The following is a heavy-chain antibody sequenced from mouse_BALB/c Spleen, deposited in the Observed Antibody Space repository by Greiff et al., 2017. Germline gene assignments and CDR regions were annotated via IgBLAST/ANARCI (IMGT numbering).Heavy chain of an antibody. V-gene: IGHV3-6*02. CDR3: AREGYGNYPAWFAY. J-gene: IGHJ3*01. D-gene: IGHD2-10*02. CDR1: GYSITSGYY. CDR2: ISYDGSN. Sequence: EVQLQESGPGLVKPSQSLSLTCSVTGYSITSGYYWNWIRQFPGNKLEWMGYISYDGSNNYNPSLKNRISITRDTSKNQFFLKLNSVTTEDTATYYCAREGYGNYPAWFAYWGQGTLVTVSA.